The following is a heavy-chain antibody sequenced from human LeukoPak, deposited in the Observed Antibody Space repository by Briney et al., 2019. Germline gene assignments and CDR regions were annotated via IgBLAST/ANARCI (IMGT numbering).Heavy chain of an antibody. V-gene: IGHV3-30-3*01. Sequence: GGSLRLSCAASGFTFSSYAMHWVRQAPGKGLEWVAVISYDGSNKYYADSVKGRFTISRDNSKNTLYLQMNSLRAEDTAVYYCARGLRIQLWDFDYWGQGTLVTVSS. CDR2: ISYDGSNK. D-gene: IGHD5-18*01. J-gene: IGHJ4*02. CDR3: ARGLRIQLWDFDY. CDR1: GFTFSSYA.